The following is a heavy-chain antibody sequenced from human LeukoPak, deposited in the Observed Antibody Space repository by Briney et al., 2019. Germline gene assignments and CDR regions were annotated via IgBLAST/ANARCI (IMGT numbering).Heavy chain of an antibody. D-gene: IGHD3-9*01. V-gene: IGHV4-4*07. CDR1: GGSFSSCF. Sequence: SETLSLTCTVSGGSFSSCFRSWIWHPAGPGLDRIWRIYTRGSTIYNPSLKSRVTMSADTTRNQFSLRLSSVTAADTAVYYCARGRHFDWLLFDCWGQGTLVTVSS. CDR2: IYTRGST. CDR3: ARGRHFDWLLFDC. J-gene: IGHJ4*02.